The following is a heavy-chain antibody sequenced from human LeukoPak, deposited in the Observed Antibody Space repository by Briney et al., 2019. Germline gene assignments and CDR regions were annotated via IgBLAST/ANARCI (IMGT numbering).Heavy chain of an antibody. D-gene: IGHD4-17*01. CDR2: IIPIFGTA. V-gene: IGHV1-69*05. Sequence: SVKVSCKASGAIFSSYAISWVRQAPGQGLEWMGRIIPIFGTANYAQKFQGRVTITTDESTSTAYMELSSLRSEDTAVYYCARTHDYGDYPAFDYWGQGTLVTVSS. CDR3: ARTHDYGDYPAFDY. CDR1: GAIFSSYA. J-gene: IGHJ4*02.